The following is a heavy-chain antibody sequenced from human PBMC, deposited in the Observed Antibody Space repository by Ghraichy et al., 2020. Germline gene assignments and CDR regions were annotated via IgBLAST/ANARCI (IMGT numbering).Heavy chain of an antibody. Sequence: GSLRLSCAASGFTFSTYVMHWVRQAPGKGLVWVSRISNDGRITSYADSVKGRFTISRDNAKNTLFLQVNSLRAEDTAMYYCARDLDWILYDYWGQGTVVTVAS. CDR3: ARDLDWILYDY. V-gene: IGHV3-74*01. J-gene: IGHJ4*02. D-gene: IGHD3-9*01. CDR2: ISNDGRIT. CDR1: GFTFSTYV.